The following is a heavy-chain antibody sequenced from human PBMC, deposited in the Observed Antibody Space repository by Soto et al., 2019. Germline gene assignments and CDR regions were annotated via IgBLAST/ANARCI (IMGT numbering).Heavy chain of an antibody. V-gene: IGHV1-69*06. CDR2: IIPIFGTA. J-gene: IGHJ6*02. Sequence: SVKVSCKASGGTFSSYAISWVRQAPGQGLEWMGGIIPIFGTANYAQKFQGRVTITADKSTSTAYMELSSLRSEDTAVYYCARGLAVADQIPYYYYGMDVWGQGTTVTVYS. D-gene: IGHD6-19*01. CDR1: GGTFSSYA. CDR3: ARGLAVADQIPYYYYGMDV.